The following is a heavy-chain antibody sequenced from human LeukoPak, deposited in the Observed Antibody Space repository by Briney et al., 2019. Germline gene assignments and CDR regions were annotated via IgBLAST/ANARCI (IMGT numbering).Heavy chain of an antibody. Sequence: PSETLSLTCTVSGGSISSSSYYWGWIRQPPGKGLEWIGSIYYSGSTYYNPSLKSRVTISVDTSKNQFSLKLSSVTAADTAVYYCARQSARSSGWYWGQGTLVTVSP. J-gene: IGHJ4*02. D-gene: IGHD6-19*01. CDR1: GGSISSSSYY. CDR2: IYYSGST. V-gene: IGHV4-39*01. CDR3: ARQSARSSGWY.